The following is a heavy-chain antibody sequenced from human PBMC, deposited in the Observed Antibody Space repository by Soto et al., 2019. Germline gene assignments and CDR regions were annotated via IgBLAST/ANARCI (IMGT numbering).Heavy chain of an antibody. J-gene: IGHJ4*02. D-gene: IGHD3-22*01. CDR3: ARGEEDYDSSGYETPGLLDY. CDR2: IWYDGSNK. CDR1: GFTFSSYG. Sequence: GGSLRLSCAASGFTFSSYGMHWVRQAPGKGLEWVAVIWYDGSNKYYADSVKGRFTISRDNSKNTLYLQMNSLRAEDTAVYYCARGEEDYDSSGYETPGLLDYWGQGTLVTVSS. V-gene: IGHV3-33*01.